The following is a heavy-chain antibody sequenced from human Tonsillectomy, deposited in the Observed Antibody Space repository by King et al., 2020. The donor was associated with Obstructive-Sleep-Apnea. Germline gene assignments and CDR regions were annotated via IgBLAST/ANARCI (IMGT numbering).Heavy chain of an antibody. V-gene: IGHV4-59*08. J-gene: IGHJ4*02. Sequence: QLQESGPGLVKPSETLSLTCTVSGVSISNYYWSWIRQPPGKGLEWIGYIYYSGSTNYNPSLKSRVAISVDTSKNQFSPKLSSVTAADTAVYYCARHGSSGWSPDYWGQGTLVTVSS. CDR1: GVSISNYY. CDR3: ARHGSSGWSPDY. CDR2: IYYSGST. D-gene: IGHD6-19*01.